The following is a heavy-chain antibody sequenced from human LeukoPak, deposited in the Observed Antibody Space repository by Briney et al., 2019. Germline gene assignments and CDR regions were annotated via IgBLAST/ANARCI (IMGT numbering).Heavy chain of an antibody. V-gene: IGHV3-30*04. CDR2: ISYDGSNK. CDR1: GFTFSSYA. J-gene: IGHJ4*02. D-gene: IGHD5-24*01. CDR3: ASQTRDGYNFGY. Sequence: GRSLRLSCAASGFTFSSYAMHWVRQAPGKGLEWMAFISYDGSNKYYADSVKGRFTISRDNSRNTLYLQLNSLRDEDTAVYYCASQTRDGYNFGYWGQGTLVTVSS.